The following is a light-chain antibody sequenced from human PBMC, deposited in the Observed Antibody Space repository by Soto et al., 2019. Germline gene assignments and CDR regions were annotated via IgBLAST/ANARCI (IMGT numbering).Light chain of an antibody. CDR3: MQGLHIPHT. Sequence: DTVMTQSPLSLIVTPGEPASISCRSSQSLLHSNGYNYLDWYLQKPGQSPQLLIYSGSSRASGVPDRFSGSGSGTDFTLKISRVEAEDVGVYYCMQGLHIPHTFGQGTKLEIK. V-gene: IGKV2-28*01. CDR1: QSLLHSNGYNY. J-gene: IGKJ2*01. CDR2: SGS.